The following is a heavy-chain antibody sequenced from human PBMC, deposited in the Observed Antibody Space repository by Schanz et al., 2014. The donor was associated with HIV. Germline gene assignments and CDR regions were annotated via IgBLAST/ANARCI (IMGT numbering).Heavy chain of an antibody. D-gene: IGHD3-22*01. CDR2: MSYDGVRK. CDR1: GFSFDTFG. V-gene: IGHV3-30*18. CDR3: AKPEYDSRGNSQSHFDY. J-gene: IGHJ4*02. Sequence: QVQLVESGGGVVQPGRSLRLSCAGSGFSFDTFGIHWVRQAPGKGLEWLAVMSYDGVRKYLGDSVKGRFTISRDNSKNTVYLQLKSLRVEDTAVYYCAKPEYDSRGNSQSHFDYWGQGTLVTVSS.